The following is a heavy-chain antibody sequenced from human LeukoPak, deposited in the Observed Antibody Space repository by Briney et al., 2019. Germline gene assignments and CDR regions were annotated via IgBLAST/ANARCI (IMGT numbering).Heavy chain of an antibody. J-gene: IGHJ4*02. CDR1: GFTFSSYA. CDR3: AKGYSDGSKFFFDY. Sequence: SAGTLCFSCAASGFTFSSYAMSWVRQAPGKGREWFSAVNGSGGRKYYADSVKGRVTTTRENSKNTLYLQMNSLRAEDTAVYYCAKGYSDGSKFFFDYCGQGTRVTVSS. CDR2: VNGSGGRK. V-gene: IGHV3-23*01. D-gene: IGHD5-18*01.